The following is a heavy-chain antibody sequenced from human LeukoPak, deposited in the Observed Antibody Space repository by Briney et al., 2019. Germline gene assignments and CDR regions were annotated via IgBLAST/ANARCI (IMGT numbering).Heavy chain of an antibody. CDR3: ARSPFTLDSSGYVRDY. CDR2: IIPIFGTA. CDR1: GGTFSSYA. J-gene: IGHJ4*02. V-gene: IGHV1-69*05. Sequence: SVKVSCKASGGTFSSYAISWLRQAPEQGLEWMGGIIPIFGTANYAQKFQGRVTITTDESTSTAYMELSSLRSEDTAVYYCARSPFTLDSSGYVRDYWGQGTLVTVSS. D-gene: IGHD3-22*01.